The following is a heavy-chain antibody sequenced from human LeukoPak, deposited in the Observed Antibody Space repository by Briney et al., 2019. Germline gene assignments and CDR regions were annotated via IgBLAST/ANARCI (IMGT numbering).Heavy chain of an antibody. CDR2: INPNSGGT. J-gene: IGHJ3*02. CDR3: AREESDYYDRTAPLDI. V-gene: IGHV1-2*02. D-gene: IGHD3-22*01. CDR1: GYTFTGYY. Sequence: GASVKVSCRASGYTFTGYYMHWVRQAPGQGLEWMGWINPNSGGTNYAQKFQGRVTMTRDTSIGTAYMELSRLRSDDTAVYYCAREESDYYDRTAPLDIWGQGTMVTVSS.